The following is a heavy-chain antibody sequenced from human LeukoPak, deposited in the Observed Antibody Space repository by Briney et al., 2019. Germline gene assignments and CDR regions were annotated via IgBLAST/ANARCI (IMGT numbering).Heavy chain of an antibody. CDR3: ARDVGPTVQPTPVDF. V-gene: IGHV3-48*02. Sequence: GGSLRLSRAASRFTFSTYSMIWVRQAPGGGLEWISYISSTSTTKYYADSVKGRFTISRNNAKNLLYLHMNSLRDEDTAVYYCARDVGPTVQPTPVDFWGQGTLVIVSS. D-gene: IGHD4-17*01. CDR2: ISSTSTTK. J-gene: IGHJ4*02. CDR1: RFTFSTYS.